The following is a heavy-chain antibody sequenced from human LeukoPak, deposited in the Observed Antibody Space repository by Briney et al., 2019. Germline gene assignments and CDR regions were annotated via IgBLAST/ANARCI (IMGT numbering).Heavy chain of an antibody. Sequence: GGSLRLSCAASGFTFSSYAMHWVRQAPGKGLEWVAVISYDGSNKYYADSVKGRFTISRDNSKNTLYLQMNSLRAEDTAVYYCARDHGYSTDGPGDHFDYWGQGTLVTVSS. J-gene: IGHJ4*02. CDR3: ARDHGYSTDGPGDHFDY. D-gene: IGHD6-13*01. CDR1: GFTFSSYA. CDR2: ISYDGSNK. V-gene: IGHV3-30-3*01.